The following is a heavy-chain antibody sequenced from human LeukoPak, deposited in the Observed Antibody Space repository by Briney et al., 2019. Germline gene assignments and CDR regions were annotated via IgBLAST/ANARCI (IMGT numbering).Heavy chain of an antibody. V-gene: IGHV3-48*04. CDR3: ARGLAPSDY. J-gene: IGHJ4*02. CDR2: ISSSGSAI. CDR1: GXTFSTYS. Sequence: PGGSLRLSCAASGXTFSTYSMHWVRQAPGKGLEWVSYISSSGSAIYYADSVKGRFTISRDNAKNSLFLQINSLRAEDTAVYYCARGLAPSDYWGQGTLVTVSS.